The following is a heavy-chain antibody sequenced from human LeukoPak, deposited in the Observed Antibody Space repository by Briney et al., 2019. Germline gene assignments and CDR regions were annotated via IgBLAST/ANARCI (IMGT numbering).Heavy chain of an antibody. CDR2: IDSSSGYM. V-gene: IGHV3-21*01. D-gene: IGHD3-3*01. CDR1: GFTFNTYS. J-gene: IGHJ4*02. Sequence: GGSLRLSCAASGFTFNTYSMNWARQAPGKGLEWVSSIDSSSGYMFYADSVKGRFTISRDNSKNTLYLQMNSLRAEDTAVYYCARGSDDFWSGSAVGYFDYWGQGTLVTVSS. CDR3: ARGSDDFWSGSAVGYFDY.